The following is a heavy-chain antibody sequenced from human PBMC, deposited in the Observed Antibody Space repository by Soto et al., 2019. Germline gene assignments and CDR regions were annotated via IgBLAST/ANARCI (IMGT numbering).Heavy chain of an antibody. CDR1: GYTFTSYA. V-gene: IGHV1-3*01. CDR2: INAGNGNT. D-gene: IGHD6-19*01. CDR3: ARPVAVAGHFDY. J-gene: IGHJ4*02. Sequence: ASVKVSCKASGYTFTSYAMHWVRQAPGQRLEWMGWINAGNGNTKYSQKFQGRVTITRDTSASTAYMELSRLRSEDTAVYYCARPVAVAGHFDYWGQGTLVNVSS.